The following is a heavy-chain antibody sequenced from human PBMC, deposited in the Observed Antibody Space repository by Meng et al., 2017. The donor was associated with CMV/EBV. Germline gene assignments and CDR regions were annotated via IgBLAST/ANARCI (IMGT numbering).Heavy chain of an antibody. D-gene: IGHD6-19*01. CDR3: ARDLAVAGSYYYYGMDV. CDR1: GFTFSSYS. CDR2: ISSSGSTI. Sequence: GGSLRLSCAASGFTFSSYSMNWVRQAPGKGLEWVSYISSSGSTIYYADSVKGRFTISRDNAKNSLYLQMNSLRAEDTAVYYCARDLAVAGSYYYYGMDVWGQGTTVTVSS. V-gene: IGHV3-48*04. J-gene: IGHJ6*02.